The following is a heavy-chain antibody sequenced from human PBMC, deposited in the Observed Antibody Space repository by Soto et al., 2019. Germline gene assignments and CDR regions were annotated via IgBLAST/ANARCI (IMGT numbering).Heavy chain of an antibody. Sequence: VQLVESGGGLVKPGGSLRLSCAASGFTFSSYSMNWVRQAPGQGLEWMGGIIPIFGTANYAQKFQGRVTITADESTSTAYMELSSLRSEDTAVYYCARGTVYGDYREDFDYWGQGTLVTVSS. CDR1: GFTFSSYS. CDR2: IIPIFGTA. V-gene: IGHV1-69*01. D-gene: IGHD4-17*01. J-gene: IGHJ4*02. CDR3: ARGTVYGDYREDFDY.